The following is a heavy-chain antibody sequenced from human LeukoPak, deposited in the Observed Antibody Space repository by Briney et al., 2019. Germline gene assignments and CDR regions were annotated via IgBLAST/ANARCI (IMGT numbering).Heavy chain of an antibody. D-gene: IGHD2-2*02. CDR1: GYTFTGYY. J-gene: IGHJ4*02. CDR3: ARDGGDCSSTSCYTGGIDY. CDR2: INPNSGGT. Sequence: ASAKVSCKASGYTFTGYYMHWVRQAPGQGLEWMGWINPNSGGTNYAQKFQGRVTMTRDTSISTAYMELSRLRSDDTAMYYCARDGGDCSSTSCYTGGIDYWGQGTLVTVSS. V-gene: IGHV1-2*02.